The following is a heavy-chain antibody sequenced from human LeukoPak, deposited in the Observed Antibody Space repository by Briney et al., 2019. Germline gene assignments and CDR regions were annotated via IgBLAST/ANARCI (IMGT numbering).Heavy chain of an antibody. CDR3: ARAPSAPIGYYYMDV. D-gene: IGHD1-26*01. Sequence: ASVKVSCKASGYTFTGYYMHWVRQAPGQGLEWMGWINPNSGGTNYAQKFQGRVTMARDTSISTAYMELSRLRSDDTAVYYCARAPSAPIGYYYMDVWGKGTTVTVSS. CDR1: GYTFTGYY. V-gene: IGHV1-2*02. J-gene: IGHJ6*03. CDR2: INPNSGGT.